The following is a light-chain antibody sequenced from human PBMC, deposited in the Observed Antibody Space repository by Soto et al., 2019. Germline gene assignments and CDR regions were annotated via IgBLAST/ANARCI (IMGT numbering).Light chain of an antibody. CDR3: QHYNSYSEA. V-gene: IGKV1-5*03. J-gene: IGKJ1*01. CDR1: QSISTW. CDR2: KAS. Sequence: DIQMTQSPSTLSASVGDRVTITCRASQSISTWLTWYQQKPGKAPKLLIYKASSLESGVPSRFSGSASGTEFTLTISSLQPDDFATYYCQHYNSYSEAFGQGTKVELK.